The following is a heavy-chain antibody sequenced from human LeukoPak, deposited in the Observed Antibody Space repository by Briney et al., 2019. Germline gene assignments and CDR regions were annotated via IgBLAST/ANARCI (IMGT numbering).Heavy chain of an antibody. J-gene: IGHJ5*02. CDR3: AGDLRAAAGLFDP. CDR2: ISYDGSNK. V-gene: IGHV3-30*04. CDR1: GFTFSSYA. D-gene: IGHD6-13*01. Sequence: GRSLRLSCAASGFTFSSYAMHWVRQAPGKGLEWVAVISYDGSNKYYADSVKGRFTISRDNSKNTLYLQMNSLRAEDTAVYYCAGDLRAAAGLFDPWGQGTLVTVSS.